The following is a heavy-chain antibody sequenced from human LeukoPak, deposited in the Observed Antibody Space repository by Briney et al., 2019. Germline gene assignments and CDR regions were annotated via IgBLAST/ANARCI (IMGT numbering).Heavy chain of an antibody. Sequence: SETLSLTCTVSGGSISSYYWSWIRQPPGKGLEWIGYIYYSGSTNYNPSLKSRVTISVDTSKNQFSLKLSSVTAADTAVYYCATWPRGYSGYDWGYWGQGTLVTVSS. D-gene: IGHD5-12*01. V-gene: IGHV4-59*01. CDR3: ATWPRGYSGYDWGY. CDR1: GGSISSYY. CDR2: IYYSGST. J-gene: IGHJ4*02.